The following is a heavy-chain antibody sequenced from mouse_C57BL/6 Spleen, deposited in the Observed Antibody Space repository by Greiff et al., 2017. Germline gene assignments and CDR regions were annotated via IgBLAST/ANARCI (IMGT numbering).Heavy chain of an antibody. D-gene: IGHD2-3*01. CDR2: SRNKANDYTT. CDR1: GFTFSDFY. CDR3: ARDAGDGYPYFDY. J-gene: IGHJ2*01. Sequence: EVKVVESGGGLVQSGRSLRLSCATSGFTFSDFYMEWVRQAPGKGLEWIAASRNKANDYTTEYSASVKGRFIVSRDTSQSILYLQMNALRAEDTAIYYCARDAGDGYPYFDYWGQGTTLTVSS. V-gene: IGHV7-1*01.